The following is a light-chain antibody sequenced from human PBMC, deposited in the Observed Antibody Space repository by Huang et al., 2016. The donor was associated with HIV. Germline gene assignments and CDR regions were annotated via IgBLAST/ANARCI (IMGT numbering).Light chain of an antibody. CDR3: QQRSNWPRT. J-gene: IGKJ1*01. CDR1: QSVSSY. CDR2: DAS. Sequence: EVVLTQSPATLSLSPGERATLSCRASQSVSSYLAWYQQKPGKAPRLLIYDASNRDTGIQVRFSGSGSGTDFTLTISSLEPEDFAVYYCQQRSNWPRTFGQGTKVEIK. V-gene: IGKV3-11*01.